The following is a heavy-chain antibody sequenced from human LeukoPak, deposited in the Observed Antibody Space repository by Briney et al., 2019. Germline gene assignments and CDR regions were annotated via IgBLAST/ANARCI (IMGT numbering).Heavy chain of an antibody. V-gene: IGHV4-59*12. D-gene: IGHD6-19*01. J-gene: IGHJ4*02. CDR3: ARDGSSGWQNDY. CDR1: GGSISSYY. Sequence: SETLSLTCTVSGGSISSYYWSWIRQPPGKGLEWIGYIYYSGSTNYNPSLKSRVTISVDTSKNQFSLKLSSVTAADTAVYYCARDGSSGWQNDYWGQGTLVTVSS. CDR2: IYYSGST.